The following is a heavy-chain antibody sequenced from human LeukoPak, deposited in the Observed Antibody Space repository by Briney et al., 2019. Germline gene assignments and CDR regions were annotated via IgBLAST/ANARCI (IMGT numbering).Heavy chain of an antibody. D-gene: IGHD3-10*01. J-gene: IGHJ6*03. V-gene: IGHV6-1*01. CDR1: GDSVSSNSAA. CDR3: VGDVLWFGGGPNYYYYMDV. CDR2: TYYRSKWYN. Sequence: SQTLSLTCAISGDSVSSNSAAWNWIRQSPSRGLEWLGRTYYRSKWYNDYAVSVKSRITINPDTSKNQFSLQLNSVTPEDTAVYYCVGDVLWFGGGPNYYYYMDVWGKGTTVTVFS.